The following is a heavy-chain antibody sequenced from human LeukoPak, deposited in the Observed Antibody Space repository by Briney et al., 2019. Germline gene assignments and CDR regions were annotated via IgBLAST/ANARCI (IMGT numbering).Heavy chain of an antibody. CDR2: ISSNGGST. V-gene: IGHV3-64*01. J-gene: IGHJ4*02. CDR3: ARDRGVRGEVGTIDY. D-gene: IGHD3-10*01. CDR1: GFTFSSYA. Sequence: QTGGSLRLSCAASGFTFSSYAMHWVRQAPGKGLEYVSAISSNGGSTYYANSVKGRFTISRDNSKNTLYLQMGSLRAEDMAVYYCARDRGVRGEVGTIDYWGQGTLVTVSS.